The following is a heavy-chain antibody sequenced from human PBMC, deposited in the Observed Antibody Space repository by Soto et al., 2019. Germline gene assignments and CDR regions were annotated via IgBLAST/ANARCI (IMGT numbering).Heavy chain of an antibody. Sequence: SETLSLTCTVSGGSITDYSWVWIRQPAGKGLEWIGRIFSSGSTNYNPSLKGRITMSLDTPKNQFSLKLNSATATDTAVYFCARDQGVVVTADNWFDPWGQGILVTVSS. CDR2: IFSSGST. CDR3: ARDQGVVVTADNWFDP. CDR1: GGSITDYS. D-gene: IGHD2-21*02. J-gene: IGHJ5*02. V-gene: IGHV4-4*07.